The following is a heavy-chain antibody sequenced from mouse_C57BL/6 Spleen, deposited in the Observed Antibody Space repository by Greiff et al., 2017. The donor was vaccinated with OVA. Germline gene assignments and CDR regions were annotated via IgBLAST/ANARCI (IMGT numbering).Heavy chain of an antibody. V-gene: IGHV1-80*01. J-gene: IGHJ2*01. CDR3: AREGSYYSNSIFDY. D-gene: IGHD2-5*01. CDR2: IYPGDGDT. Sequence: QVQLQQSGAELVKPGASVKISCKASGYAFSSYWMNWVKQRPGKGLEWIGQIYPGDGDTNYNGKFKGKATLTADKSSSTAYMQLSSLTSEDSAVYFCAREGSYYSNSIFDYWGQGTTLTVSS. CDR1: GYAFSSYW.